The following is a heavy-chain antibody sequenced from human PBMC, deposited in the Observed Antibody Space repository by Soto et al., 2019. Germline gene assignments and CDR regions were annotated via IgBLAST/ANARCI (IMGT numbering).Heavy chain of an antibody. J-gene: IGHJ4*02. D-gene: IGHD3-3*02. CDR1: GFSFSSYA. CDR2: IWHDGTNK. CDR3: AKGRRSIGTEGFDY. V-gene: IGHV3-33*06. Sequence: GGSLRLSCAASGFSFSSYAMYWVRQAPGKGLEWVATIWHDGTNKYYADSVKGRFTISRDNSKKTVFLQMNSLRAEDTAVYYCAKGRRSIGTEGFDYWGQGTLVTVSS.